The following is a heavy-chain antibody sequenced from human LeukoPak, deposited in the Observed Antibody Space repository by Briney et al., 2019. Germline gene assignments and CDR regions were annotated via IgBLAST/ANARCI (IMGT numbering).Heavy chain of an antibody. V-gene: IGHV5-51*01. J-gene: IGHJ5*02. CDR2: IYPGDSDT. CDR1: GYSFTSYW. Sequence: GESLKISCKGSGYSFTSYWIGWVRQMPGKGLEWMGIIYPGDSDTRYSPSFQGQVTISADKSISTAYLQWSSLKASDTAMYYCARRPVAAFAVAGTVHGFDPWGQGTLVTVSS. CDR3: ARRPVAAFAVAGTVHGFDP. D-gene: IGHD6-19*01.